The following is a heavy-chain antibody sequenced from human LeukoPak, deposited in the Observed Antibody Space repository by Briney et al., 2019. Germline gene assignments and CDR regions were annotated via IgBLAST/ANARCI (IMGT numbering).Heavy chain of an antibody. D-gene: IGHD2-21*01. V-gene: IGHV3-66*01. CDR3: ARDSVVVIASGAFDI. J-gene: IGHJ3*02. CDR2: IYSGGST. Sequence: GGSLRLSCAASGFTVSSNYMSWVRQAPGKGLEWVSVIYSGGSTYYADPVKGRFTISRDNAKNSLYLQMNSLRAEDTAVYYCARDSVVVIASGAFDIWGQGTMVTVSS. CDR1: GFTVSSNY.